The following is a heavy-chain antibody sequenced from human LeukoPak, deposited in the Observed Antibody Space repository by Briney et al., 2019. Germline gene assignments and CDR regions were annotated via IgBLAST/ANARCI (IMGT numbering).Heavy chain of an antibody. CDR2: IYYSGST. D-gene: IGHD2-2*01. Sequence: SETLSLTCTVSGGSTSSYYWSWIRQPPGKGLEWIGYIYYSGSTNYNPSLKSRVTISVDTSKNQFSLKLSSVTAADTAVYYCARLPGVPAAMFDYWGQGTLVTVSS. CDR1: GGSTSSYY. J-gene: IGHJ4*02. V-gene: IGHV4-59*08. CDR3: ARLPGVPAAMFDY.